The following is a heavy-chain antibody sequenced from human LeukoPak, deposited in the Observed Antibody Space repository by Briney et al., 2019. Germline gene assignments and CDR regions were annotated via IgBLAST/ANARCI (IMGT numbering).Heavy chain of an antibody. D-gene: IGHD3-10*01. V-gene: IGHV3-30*02. CDR1: GFTFSSYG. J-gene: IGHJ4*02. Sequence: HPGGSLRLSCAASGFTFSSYGMHWVRQAPGKGLEWVAFIRYDGSNKYYADSVKGRFTISRDNARNSLYMEMNDLIAEDTAFYYCARGENGSFDHWGQGTLVIVSS. CDR2: IRYDGSNK. CDR3: ARGENGSFDH.